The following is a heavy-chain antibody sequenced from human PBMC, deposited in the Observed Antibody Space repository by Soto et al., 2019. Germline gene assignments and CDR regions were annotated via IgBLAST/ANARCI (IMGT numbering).Heavy chain of an antibody. V-gene: IGHV3-74*01. Sequence: GGSLRLSCTASGFTFSTYWMHWVRQAPGKGLVWVSRIKSDGSSTTYADSVKGRFTISRDNAKDTLYLQMNSLRVEDTAVYYCARSDWFDPWGQGTLVTVSS. J-gene: IGHJ5*02. CDR1: GFTFSTYW. CDR2: IKSDGSST. CDR3: ARSDWFDP.